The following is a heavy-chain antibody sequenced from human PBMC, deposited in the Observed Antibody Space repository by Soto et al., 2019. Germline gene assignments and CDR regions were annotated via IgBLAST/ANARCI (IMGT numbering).Heavy chain of an antibody. CDR1: GYTFTRYN. D-gene: IGHD2-15*01. Sequence: GASVKVSCKASGYTFTRYNVHWVRQAPGQGLEWMAIINPSGGTTYYVQKFEGRVTLTTDTSTSTVYMELSSLRSDDTAVYYCARVMGGGSEYFCPYWGQGTLVTVS. J-gene: IGHJ4*02. CDR3: ARVMGGGSEYFCPY. V-gene: IGHV1-46*01. CDR2: INPSGGTT.